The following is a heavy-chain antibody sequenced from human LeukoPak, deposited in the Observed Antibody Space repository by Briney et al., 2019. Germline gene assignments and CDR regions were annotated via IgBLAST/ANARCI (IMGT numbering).Heavy chain of an antibody. CDR3: AKGLLWFGEPPGPFDY. Sequence: GGSLRLSCAASGFTFSSYAMSWVRQAPGKGLEWVSAISGSGGSTYYADSVKGRFTISRDNSKNTLYLQMNSLRAEDTAVYYCAKGLLWFGEPPGPFDYWGQGTLVTVSS. D-gene: IGHD3-10*01. CDR2: ISGSGGST. J-gene: IGHJ4*02. V-gene: IGHV3-23*01. CDR1: GFTFSSYA.